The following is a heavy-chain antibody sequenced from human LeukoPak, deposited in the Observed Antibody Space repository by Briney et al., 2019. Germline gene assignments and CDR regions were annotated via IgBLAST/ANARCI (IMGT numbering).Heavy chain of an antibody. V-gene: IGHV3-7*01. J-gene: IGHJ4*02. CDR2: IKQDGSEK. D-gene: IGHD1-26*01. Sequence: GGSLRLSCAASGFTFSSYWMSWVRQAPGKGLEWVANIKQDGSEKYYVDSVKGRFTISRDNAKNTLYLQMNGLRAEDTAVYYCARGPKSGSYKDWGQGTLVTVSS. CDR3: ARGPKSGSYKD. CDR1: GFTFSSYW.